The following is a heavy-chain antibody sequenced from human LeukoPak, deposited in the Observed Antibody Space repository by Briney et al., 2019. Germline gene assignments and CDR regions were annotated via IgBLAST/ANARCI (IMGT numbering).Heavy chain of an antibody. J-gene: IGHJ6*03. CDR2: ISAYNGNT. V-gene: IGHV1-18*01. D-gene: IGHD5-12*01. CDR3: AVFGVATIGNYYMDV. Sequence: VSVKVSCKASVYTFTSYGISWVRQAPGQGLEWMGWISAYNGNTNYAQKLQGRVTMTTDTSTSTAYMELRSLRSDDTAVYYCAVFGVATIGNYYMDVWGKGTTVTVSS. CDR1: VYTFTSYG.